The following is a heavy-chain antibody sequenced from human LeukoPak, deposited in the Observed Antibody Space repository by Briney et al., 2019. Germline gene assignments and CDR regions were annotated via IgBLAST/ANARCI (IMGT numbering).Heavy chain of an antibody. V-gene: IGHV3-23*01. D-gene: IGHD3-10*01. CDR1: GFTFSSYG. CDR2: ISGSGGST. CDR3: VTLWFGEFSDY. J-gene: IGHJ4*02. Sequence: QPGGTLRLSCAASGFTFSSYGMSWVRQAPGKGLEWVSAISGSGGSTYYADSVKGRFTISRDNSKNTLYLQMNSLRAEDTAVYYCVTLWFGEFSDYWGQGTLVTVSS.